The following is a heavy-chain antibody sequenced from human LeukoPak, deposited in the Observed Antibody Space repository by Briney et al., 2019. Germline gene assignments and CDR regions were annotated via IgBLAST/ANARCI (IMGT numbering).Heavy chain of an antibody. CDR1: GYTFTSYG. CDR3: ARTRSLSGSGNWFDP. CDR2: ISAYNGNT. J-gene: IGHJ5*02. Sequence: GASVKVSCKASGYTFTSYGISWVRQAPGQGLEWMGWISAYNGNTNYAQKLQGRVTMTTDTSTSTAYMELRSLRSDDTAVYYCARTRSLSGSGNWFDPWGQGTLVTVSS. V-gene: IGHV1-18*01. D-gene: IGHD3-10*01.